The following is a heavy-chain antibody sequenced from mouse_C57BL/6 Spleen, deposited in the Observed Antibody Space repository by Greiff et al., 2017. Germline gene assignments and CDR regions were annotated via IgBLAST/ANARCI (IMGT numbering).Heavy chain of an antibody. CDR3: AGGGASYYFDY. Sequence: EVQLQQSGPELVKPGASVKISCKASGYTFTDYYMNWVKQSHGKSLEWIGDINPNNGGTSYNQKFKGKATVTGDKSSSTAYMELRSLASEDSAVYYCAGGGASYYFDYWGQGTTLTVSS. J-gene: IGHJ2*01. CDR2: INPNNGGT. CDR1: GYTFTDYY. V-gene: IGHV1-26*01. D-gene: IGHD6-1*01.